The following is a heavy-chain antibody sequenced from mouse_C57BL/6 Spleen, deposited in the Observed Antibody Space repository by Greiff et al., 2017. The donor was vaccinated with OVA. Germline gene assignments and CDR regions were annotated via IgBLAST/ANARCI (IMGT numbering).Heavy chain of an antibody. V-gene: IGHV1-82*01. D-gene: IGHD1-1*01. J-gene: IGHJ2*01. CDR3: ARNYYGSRGNYFDY. CDR2: IYPGDGDT. CDR1: GYAFSSSW. Sequence: VKLVESGPELVKPGASVKISCKASGYAFSSSWMNWVKQRPGKGLEWIGRIYPGDGDTNYNGKFKGKATLTADKSSSTAYMQLSSLTSEDSAVYFCARNYYGSRGNYFDYWGQGTTLTVSS.